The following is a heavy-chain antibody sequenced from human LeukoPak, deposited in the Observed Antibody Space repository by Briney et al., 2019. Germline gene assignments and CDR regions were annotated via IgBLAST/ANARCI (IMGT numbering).Heavy chain of an antibody. D-gene: IGHD3-10*01. CDR1: GFTFSDYG. V-gene: IGHV3-48*04. CDR3: ARDYYYGSGSAPTYNWFDP. Sequence: PGGSLRLSCAASGFTFSDYGMNWVRQAPGKGLEWLSFVSGKSRAIYYADSVKGRFTISRDNAKESVYLQMNSLRAEDTAVYYCARDYYYGSGSAPTYNWFDPWGQGTLVTVSS. CDR2: VSGKSRAI. J-gene: IGHJ5*02.